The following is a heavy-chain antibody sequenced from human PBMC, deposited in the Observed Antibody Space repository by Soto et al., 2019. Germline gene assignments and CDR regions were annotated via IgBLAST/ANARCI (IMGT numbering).Heavy chain of an antibody. V-gene: IGHV4-39*01. D-gene: IGHD2-8*01. J-gene: IGHJ4*02. CDR2: IYYSGST. CDR3: ARQEGGWCDY. Sequence: SETLSLTCTVSGGSISSSSYYWGWIRQPPGKGLEWIGSIYYSGSTYYNPSLKSRVTISVDTSKNQFSLKLTSVTAADTAVYYCARQEGGWCDYWGQGTLVTVSS. CDR1: GGSISSSSYY.